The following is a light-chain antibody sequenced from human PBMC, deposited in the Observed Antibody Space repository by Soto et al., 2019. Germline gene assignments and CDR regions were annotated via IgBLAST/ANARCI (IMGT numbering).Light chain of an antibody. CDR2: GAS. CDR3: QQHGTSPIT. J-gene: IGKJ5*01. V-gene: IGKV3-20*01. Sequence: ILLTQSPDPLPLSPLARGTLPCRASRTVIRNNLAWHQQKPGQTPRLLVYGASNRATGIPDRFSGSGSGTDFTLTISRLEPDDFAVYYCQQHGTSPITFGQGTRLETK. CDR1: RTVIRNN.